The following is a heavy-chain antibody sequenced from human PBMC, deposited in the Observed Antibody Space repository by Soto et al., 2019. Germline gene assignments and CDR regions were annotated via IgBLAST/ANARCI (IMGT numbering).Heavy chain of an antibody. Sequence: SVKVSCKASGYTFTSYGISWVRQAPGQGLEGMGGISPYNGNTNYAPRLQGRVTVTSDTSTSTAYVELRTLRSDDTATYYCARVVCITTGCQIYGKDVWRQGTTVIVSS. CDR3: ARVVCITTGCQIYGKDV. CDR1: GYTFTSYG. D-gene: IGHD2-2*01. CDR2: ISPYNGNT. V-gene: IGHV1-18*01. J-gene: IGHJ6*01.